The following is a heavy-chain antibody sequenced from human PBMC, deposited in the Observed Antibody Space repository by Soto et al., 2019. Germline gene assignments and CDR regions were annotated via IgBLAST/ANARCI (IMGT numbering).Heavy chain of an antibody. CDR2: ISTYSGDT. CDR1: GYTFFTYD. D-gene: IGHD5-12*01. Sequence: QVHLVQSGVEVKTPGASVKVSCQASGYTFFTYDISWVRQAPGQGLEGMGWISTYSGDTNYAQKIQSRVTMTTDTSQTTAYLELRSVRSDDTAVYYCARHHGPTTSENWFDPWGQGTLVTVSS. J-gene: IGHJ5*02. V-gene: IGHV1-18*01. CDR3: ARHHGPTTSENWFDP.